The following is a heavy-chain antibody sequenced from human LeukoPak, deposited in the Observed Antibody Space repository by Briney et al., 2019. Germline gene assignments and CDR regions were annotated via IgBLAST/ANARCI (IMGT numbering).Heavy chain of an antibody. CDR3: AKATLEWFGYFQH. Sequence: GSLRLSCAASGFTFSSYAMHWVRQAPGKGLEWVAVISYDGSNKYYADSVKGRFTISRDNSKNTLYLQMNSLRAEDTAVYYCAKATLEWFGYFQHWGQGTLVTVSS. J-gene: IGHJ1*01. V-gene: IGHV3-30*04. D-gene: IGHD3-3*01. CDR1: GFTFSSYA. CDR2: ISYDGSNK.